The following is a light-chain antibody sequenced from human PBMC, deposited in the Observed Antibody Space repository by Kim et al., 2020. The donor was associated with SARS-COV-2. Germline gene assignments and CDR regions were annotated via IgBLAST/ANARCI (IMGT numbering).Light chain of an antibody. CDR1: HTGTSW. V-gene: IGKV1-5*03. J-gene: IGKJ2*01. Sequence: SAAAGDIASITGRTSHTGTSWSDWYQQKPGKATSLLIFKTSTLESGVPSRFRGRGSGIEFTLSISSLQPDDFATYYCQHCNTAPFTFGQGPKLQI. CDR2: KTS. CDR3: QHCNTAPFT.